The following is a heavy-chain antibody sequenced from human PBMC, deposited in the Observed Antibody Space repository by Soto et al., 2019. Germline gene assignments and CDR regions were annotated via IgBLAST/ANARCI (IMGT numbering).Heavy chain of an antibody. J-gene: IGHJ4*02. Sequence: EVYLVESGGGSVQPGGSLRLSCEVSGFTFRTYSMNWVRQAPGKGLEWISYISSSGDTKYYADSVGGRFTMSRDNAKNSVSLQMKRLRDEDTAVYYCARGAMSDSTGYYPRYYFDYWGQGTVVSVSS. D-gene: IGHD3-22*01. CDR1: GFTFRTYS. CDR3: ARGAMSDSTGYYPRYYFDY. CDR2: ISSSGDTK. V-gene: IGHV3-48*02.